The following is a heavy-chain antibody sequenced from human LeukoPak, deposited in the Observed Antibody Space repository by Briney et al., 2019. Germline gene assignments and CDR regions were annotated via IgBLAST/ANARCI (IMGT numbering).Heavy chain of an antibody. J-gene: IGHJ6*02. D-gene: IGHD6-13*01. CDR3: ARGHSSSWSPRRGMDV. Sequence: SETLSLTCAVYGGSFSGYYWSWIRQPPRKGREWVGEINHSGSTNYNPSLKSRVTISVDTSKNQFSLKLSSVTAAATAVYYCARGHSSSWSPRRGMDVWGQGTTVTVSS. V-gene: IGHV4-34*01. CDR1: GGSFSGYY. CDR2: INHSGST.